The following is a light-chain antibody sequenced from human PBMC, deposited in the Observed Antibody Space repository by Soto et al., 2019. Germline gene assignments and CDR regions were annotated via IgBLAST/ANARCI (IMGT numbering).Light chain of an antibody. CDR2: AAS. V-gene: IGKV1-39*01. CDR3: QQSYIGPPT. Sequence: DVQLTQSPSFLSASLGDRVTITCRASQTTRTYLKWYQQKPGKAPQHQSYAASNLQGGVPSRFSGSEYETDFTLTCSSLQPEDFATYYCQQSYIGPPTFGQGTKVEVK. J-gene: IGKJ1*01. CDR1: QTTRTY.